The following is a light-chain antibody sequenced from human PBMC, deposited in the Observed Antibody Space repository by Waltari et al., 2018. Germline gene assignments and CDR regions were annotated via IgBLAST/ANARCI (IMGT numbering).Light chain of an antibody. CDR3: QQYNNWPPWT. Sequence: EIVMTQSPAIRSLSTGEGPTRNCRASQSVNINVARYQQKPGQGPRLLIYGASTRATAIPARFSGSGSGTDFTLTISSLQSEDFAVYYCQQYNNWPPWTFGQGTKVEIK. J-gene: IGKJ1*01. CDR2: GAS. CDR1: QSVNIN. V-gene: IGKV3-15*01.